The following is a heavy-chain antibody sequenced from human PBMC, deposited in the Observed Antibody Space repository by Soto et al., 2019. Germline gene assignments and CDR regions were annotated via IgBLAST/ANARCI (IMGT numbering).Heavy chain of an antibody. CDR2: IIPIFGTA. Sequence: QVQLVQSGAEVKKPGSSVKVSCKASGGTFSSYAISWVRQAPGQGLEWMGGIIPIFGTANYAQKFQGRVTITAAESTSTAYMELSSLRSEDMAVYYCARADCSGGSCYSDYYYYYGMDVWGQGTTVTVSS. V-gene: IGHV1-69*01. J-gene: IGHJ6*02. CDR3: ARADCSGGSCYSDYYYYYGMDV. CDR1: GGTFSSYA. D-gene: IGHD2-15*01.